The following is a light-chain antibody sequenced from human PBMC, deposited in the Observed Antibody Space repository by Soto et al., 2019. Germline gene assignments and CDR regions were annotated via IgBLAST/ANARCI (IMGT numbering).Light chain of an antibody. CDR3: QQYGSSPLIT. V-gene: IGKV3-20*01. J-gene: IGKJ5*01. CDR1: QSVDSNY. CDR2: GAS. Sequence: EILLTQSPCTLSLSPGGRATLSCRASQSVDSNYLAWYQQKPGQAPRLLIFGASNRATGIPDRFSGSGSGTDFTLAISRLEPEDFAVYYCQQYGSSPLITFGQGTRLEIK.